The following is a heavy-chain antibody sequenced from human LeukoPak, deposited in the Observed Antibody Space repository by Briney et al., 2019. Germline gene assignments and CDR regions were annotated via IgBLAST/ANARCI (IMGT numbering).Heavy chain of an antibody. V-gene: IGHV4-59*01. J-gene: IGHJ5*02. CDR3: AARKIVLMVYSNPPTWFDP. Sequence: NPSETLSLTCTVSGGSITNYYWNWIRQPPGKGLEWIGHIYHSGSTNYNPSLKSRVTISVDTSENQFSLKLSSVTAADTAVYYCAARKIVLMVYSNPPTWFDPWGQGTLVTVSP. CDR2: IYHSGST. D-gene: IGHD2-8*01. CDR1: GGSITNYY.